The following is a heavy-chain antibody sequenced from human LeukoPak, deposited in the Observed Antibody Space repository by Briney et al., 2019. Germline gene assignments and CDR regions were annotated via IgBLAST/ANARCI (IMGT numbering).Heavy chain of an antibody. D-gene: IGHD2-15*01. CDR1: GFTFSSYS. V-gene: IGHV3-21*01. CDR2: ISSSSSYK. Sequence: GGSLRISCAASGFTFSSYSMNWVRQAPGKGLEWVSSISSSSSYKDYADSVKGRFTISRDNAKNSLYLQMNSLRAEDTAVYYCARWDCSGGSCYSDFQHWGQGTLVTISS. CDR3: ARWDCSGGSCYSDFQH. J-gene: IGHJ1*01.